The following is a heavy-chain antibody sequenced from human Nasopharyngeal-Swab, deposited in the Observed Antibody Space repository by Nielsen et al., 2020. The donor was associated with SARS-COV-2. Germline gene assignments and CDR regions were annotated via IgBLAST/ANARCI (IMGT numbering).Heavy chain of an antibody. D-gene: IGHD3-22*01. CDR2: ISGIDGST. CDR3: AKGRYYYDTSGHLLFDY. V-gene: IGHV3-23*01. J-gene: IGHJ4*02. Sequence: GGSLRLSCAASGFSFSSYDMSWVRQAQGKGLEWVSGISGIDGSTYYADSVKGRFTISRDSSKNTLYLQMSSLRAEDTAIYYCAKGRYYYDTSGHLLFDYWGQGTLVTVSS. CDR1: GFSFSSYD.